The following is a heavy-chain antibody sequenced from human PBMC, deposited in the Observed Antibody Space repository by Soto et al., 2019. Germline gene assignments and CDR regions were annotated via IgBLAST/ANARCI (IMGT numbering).Heavy chain of an antibody. V-gene: IGHV4-59*08. J-gene: IGHJ4*02. Sequence: SETLSLTCTVSGGSISPHYLTWVRRPPGKGLEWVGYVYYTGTTMYNPSLKSRLTISVDRSKNQVSLNLTSVTAADTAVYFCARLGGYYQALDHWSQGTLVTVSS. D-gene: IGHD3-3*01. CDR3: ARLGGYYQALDH. CDR1: GGSISPHY. CDR2: VYYTGTT.